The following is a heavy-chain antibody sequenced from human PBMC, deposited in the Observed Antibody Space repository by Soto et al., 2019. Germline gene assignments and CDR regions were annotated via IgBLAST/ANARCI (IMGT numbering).Heavy chain of an antibody. Sequence: SETLSLSCTVSGGSIISNNHYWGWIRQPPGKGLEWIGNIYYSGTTYYNPSLKSRVTMSVDTSKGQFSLKLSSMTVADTAVYFCARRSTISRGFDYWGQGTLVTVSS. D-gene: IGHD3-9*01. CDR1: GGSIISNNHY. CDR2: IYYSGTT. V-gene: IGHV4-39*01. CDR3: ARRSTISRGFDY. J-gene: IGHJ4*02.